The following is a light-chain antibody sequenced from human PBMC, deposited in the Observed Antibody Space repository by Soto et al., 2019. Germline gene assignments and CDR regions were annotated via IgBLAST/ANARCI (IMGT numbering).Light chain of an antibody. CDR2: GAS. CDR1: QSVSSN. Sequence: EIVMTQFPATLSVSPGERATLSCRASQSVSSNLAWYQQTPGQAPRLLIYGASTRATGIPARFSGSGSGTEFTLTISSLQSEDFAVYYCQQYNNWPPYTFGQGTKLEIK. J-gene: IGKJ2*01. CDR3: QQYNNWPPYT. V-gene: IGKV3-15*01.